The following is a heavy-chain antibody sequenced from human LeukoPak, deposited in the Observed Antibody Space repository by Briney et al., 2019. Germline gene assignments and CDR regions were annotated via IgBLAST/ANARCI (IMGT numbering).Heavy chain of an antibody. CDR3: AKDLYGSSGSGAFDI. D-gene: IGHD3-22*01. J-gene: IGHJ3*02. CDR2: ISWNSGSI. V-gene: IGHV3-9*01. CDR1: GFTFDDYA. Sequence: GGSLRLSCAASGFTFDDYAMHWVRQARGKGLEGGSGISWNSGSIGCADSVKGRFTISRDNAKNSLYLQMNSLRAEDTALYYCAKDLYGSSGSGAFDIWGQGTMVTVSS.